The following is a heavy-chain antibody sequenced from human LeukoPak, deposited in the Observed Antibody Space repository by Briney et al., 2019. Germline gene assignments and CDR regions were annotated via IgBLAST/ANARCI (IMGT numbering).Heavy chain of an antibody. Sequence: SQTLSLTCTVSGGSISSGDYYWSRIRQPPGKGLEWVGYIYYSGSTYYNPSLKSRVTISVDTSKNQFSLKLSSVTAADTAVYYCARKFISYFDYWGQGTLVTVSS. CDR1: GGSISSGDYY. CDR3: ARKFISYFDY. CDR2: IYYSGST. J-gene: IGHJ4*02. V-gene: IGHV4-30-4*01.